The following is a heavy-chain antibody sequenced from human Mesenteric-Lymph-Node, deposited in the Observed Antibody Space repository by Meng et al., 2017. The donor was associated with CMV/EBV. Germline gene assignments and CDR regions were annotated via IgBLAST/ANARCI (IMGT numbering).Heavy chain of an antibody. Sequence: ASVKVSCKVSGFTLNESSMDWVRQAPGKGLEWMGTFDPEHDEAIYEQKFQGRVTMTGDTSTDTAYMDLSSLRSEDTAVYYCATDGGVYWGQGTLVTVSS. J-gene: IGHJ4*02. CDR1: GFTLNESS. CDR2: FDPEHDEA. D-gene: IGHD2-8*02. CDR3: ATDGGVY. V-gene: IGHV1-24*01.